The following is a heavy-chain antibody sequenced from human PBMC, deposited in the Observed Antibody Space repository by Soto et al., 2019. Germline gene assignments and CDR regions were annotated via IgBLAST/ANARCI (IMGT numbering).Heavy chain of an antibody. CDR1: GDSISSYY. Sequence: SETLSLTCTVSGDSISSYYWNWIRQPPGKRLEWIGSIYHSGSTYYNPSLKSRVTISVDTSKNQFSLKLSSVTAADTAVYYCARVDPYYYDSSGPRGWFDPWGQGTLVTVSS. D-gene: IGHD3-22*01. V-gene: IGHV4-38-2*02. J-gene: IGHJ5*02. CDR2: IYHSGST. CDR3: ARVDPYYYDSSGPRGWFDP.